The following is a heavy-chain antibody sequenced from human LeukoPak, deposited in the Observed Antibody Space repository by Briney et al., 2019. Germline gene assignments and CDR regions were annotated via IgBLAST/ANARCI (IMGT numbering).Heavy chain of an antibody. V-gene: IGHV3-33*01. J-gene: IGHJ4*02. CDR3: ARSLGGYGPFDY. Sequence: PGRSLRLSCAASGFTFSSYGMHWVRQAPGKGLEWVAVIWYDGSNKYYADSVKGRFTISRGNSKNTLYLQMNSLRAEDTAVYYCARSLGGYGPFDYWGQGTLVTVSS. CDR2: IWYDGSNK. D-gene: IGHD3-16*01. CDR1: GFTFSSYG.